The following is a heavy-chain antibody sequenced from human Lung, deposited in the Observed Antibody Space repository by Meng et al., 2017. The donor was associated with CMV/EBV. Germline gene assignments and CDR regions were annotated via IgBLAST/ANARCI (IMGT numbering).Heavy chain of an antibody. CDR3: ATGLMDY. D-gene: IGHD6-19*01. V-gene: IGHV3-30*02. CDR2: IVSDGTKK. CDR1: GFTFSNYG. Sequence: GGSLRLSCAASGFTFSNYGMHWVRQAPGKGLEWVTYIVSDGTKKFYADSVKGRFTLSRDNSENTLFLQMNTLRADDTAVYYCATGLMDYWGQGTLVNGSS. J-gene: IGHJ4*02.